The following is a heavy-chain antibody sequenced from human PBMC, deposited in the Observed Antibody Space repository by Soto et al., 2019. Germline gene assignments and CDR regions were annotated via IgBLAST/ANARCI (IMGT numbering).Heavy chain of an antibody. D-gene: IGHD3-10*01. V-gene: IGHV3-74*01. Sequence: EVQLVESGGGLVQPGGSLRLSCAASGFTFSTYWMHWVRQVPGKGLMWVSRIIGDGSNTNYAESVKGRFTISRDNAKNPLYLQMNSLTDEDTAVYYCARGTRVGGFGELQYWGQGILVTVSS. J-gene: IGHJ4*02. CDR1: GFTFSTYW. CDR3: ARGTRVGGFGELQY. CDR2: IIGDGSNT.